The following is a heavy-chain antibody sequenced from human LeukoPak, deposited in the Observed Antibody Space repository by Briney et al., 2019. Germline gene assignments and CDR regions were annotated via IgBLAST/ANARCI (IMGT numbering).Heavy chain of an antibody. D-gene: IGHD6-19*01. J-gene: IGHJ4*02. Sequence: GSLRLSCAASGFTFRYFYMGWIRQAPGKGLEWVSYISSSGSTIYYADSVKGRFTISRDNAKNSLYLQMNSLRAEDTAVYYCARFPSISGWFDYWGQGTLVTVSS. V-gene: IGHV3-11*04. CDR3: ARFPSISGWFDY. CDR1: GFTFRYFY. CDR2: ISSSGSTI.